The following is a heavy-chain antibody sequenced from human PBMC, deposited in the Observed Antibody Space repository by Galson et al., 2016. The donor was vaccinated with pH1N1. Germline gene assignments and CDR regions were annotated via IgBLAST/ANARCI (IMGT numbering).Heavy chain of an antibody. V-gene: IGHV4-38-2*01. CDR2: VYHGGST. Sequence: ETLSLTCVVSGYSITSGYYWAWIRPTPGKGLEWIASVYHGGSTYCNPSLKGRGTISVDRPKNQFSLRLNSLTAADTAVYYCATHYFRNYDGVLGWFDPWGQGTLVIVSS. D-gene: IGHD2/OR15-2a*01. CDR1: GYSITSGYY. CDR3: ATHYFRNYDGVLGWFDP. J-gene: IGHJ5*02.